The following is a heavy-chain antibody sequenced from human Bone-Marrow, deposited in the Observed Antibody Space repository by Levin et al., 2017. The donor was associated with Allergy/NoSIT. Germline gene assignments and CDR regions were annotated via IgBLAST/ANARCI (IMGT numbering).Heavy chain of an antibody. CDR2: ISYDGSNK. J-gene: IGHJ3*02. D-gene: IGHD6-19*01. V-gene: IGHV3-30*18. CDR3: AKPLIYSSGPREDAFDI. CDR1: GFTFSSYG. Sequence: SGESLKISCAASGFTFSSYGMHWVRQAPGKGLEWVAVISYDGSNKYYADSVKGRFTISRDNSKNTLYLQMNSLRAEDTAVYYCAKPLIYSSGPREDAFDIWGQGTMVTVSS.